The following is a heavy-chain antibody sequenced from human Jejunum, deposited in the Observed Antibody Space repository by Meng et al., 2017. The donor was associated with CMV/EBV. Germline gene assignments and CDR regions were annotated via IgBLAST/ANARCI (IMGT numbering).Heavy chain of an antibody. D-gene: IGHD3-10*01. CDR1: AYSFATYA. J-gene: IGHJ4*02. CDR2: INAGNGNA. V-gene: IGHV1-3*01. Sequence: SCKASAYSFATYAMHWVRQAPGQRLEWMGRINAGNGNAEYSPKFQGRVTITSDTSASTAYMELSSLTSEDTAVYYCARYYGSGALDYWGQGTLVTVSS. CDR3: ARYYGSGALDY.